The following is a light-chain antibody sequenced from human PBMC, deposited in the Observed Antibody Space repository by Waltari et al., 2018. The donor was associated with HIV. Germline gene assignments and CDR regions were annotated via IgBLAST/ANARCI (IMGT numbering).Light chain of an antibody. CDR3: SSYTSFSTVL. CDR1: SSAVGPYSL. CDR2: EGN. J-gene: IGLJ2*01. V-gene: IGLV2-23*03. Sequence: QSALTQPASVSGSPGQSITISCTGSSSAVGPYSLVSWYQHHPGKAPKLMIYEGNKRPSGVSNRFSGSKSGNTASLTISGLQAEDEADYYCSSYTSFSTVLFGGGTKLTVL.